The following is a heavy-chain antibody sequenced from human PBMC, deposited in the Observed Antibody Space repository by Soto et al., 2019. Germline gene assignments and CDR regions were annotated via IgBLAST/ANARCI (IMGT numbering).Heavy chain of an antibody. J-gene: IGHJ5*02. CDR3: ARGIVLFLYAIPGQIWFDL. Sequence: SSETLSLTCTVSGGSISSGDYYRSWIRQPPGKGLEWIGYIYYSGSTYYNPSLKSRVTISVDTSKNQFSLKLSSVTAADTAVYYCARGIVLFLYAIPGQIWFDLCGQGSLVPGSS. D-gene: IGHD2-8*01. CDR2: IYYSGST. V-gene: IGHV4-30-4*01. CDR1: GGSISSGDYY.